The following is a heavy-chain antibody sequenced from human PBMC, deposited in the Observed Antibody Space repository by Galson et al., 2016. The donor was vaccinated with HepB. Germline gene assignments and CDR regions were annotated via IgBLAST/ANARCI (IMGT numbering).Heavy chain of an antibody. CDR3: AAGRGTAGGVTLDS. V-gene: IGHV4-4*01. CDR2: IFPSGNI. Sequence: ETLSLTCTVSGDSISSGYWWTWIRQAPGEGLDWIGEIFPSGNINYKSSLAGRISISIDRSLNQLSLLVTSVTAADTAVYFCAAGRGTAGGVTLDSWGQGTLVTVSS. J-gene: IGHJ5*01. CDR1: GDSISSGYW. D-gene: IGHD3-16*01.